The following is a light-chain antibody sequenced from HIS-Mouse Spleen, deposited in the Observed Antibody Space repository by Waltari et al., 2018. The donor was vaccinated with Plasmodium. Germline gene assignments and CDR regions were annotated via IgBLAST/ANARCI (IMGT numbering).Light chain of an antibody. CDR3: AAWDDSLNGVV. CDR1: SSTIGSNT. V-gene: IGLV1-44*01. J-gene: IGLJ2*01. Sequence: QSVLTQPPSASGTPGQRVTISCSGSSSTIGSNTVNWYQQLPGTATKLLIYSNNQRPSGVPDRFSGSKSGTSASLAISGLQSEDEADYYCAAWDDSLNGVVFGGGTKLTVL. CDR2: SNN.